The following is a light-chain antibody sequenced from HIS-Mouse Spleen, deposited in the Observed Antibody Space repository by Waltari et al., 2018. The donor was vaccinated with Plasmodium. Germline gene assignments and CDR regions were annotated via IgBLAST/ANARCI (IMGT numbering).Light chain of an antibody. V-gene: IGKV4-1*01. CDR3: QQYYSTPLT. CDR2: WAS. CDR1: QSVLYSSNNKNY. J-gene: IGKJ4*01. Sequence: DIVMTQSPDSLAVSLGERATINCKSSQSVLYSSNNKNYLAWYQQKPGQPPKLLIYWASTRESVVPDRFSGSGSGTDFTLTISSLQAEDGAVYYCQQYYSTPLTFGGGTKVEIK.